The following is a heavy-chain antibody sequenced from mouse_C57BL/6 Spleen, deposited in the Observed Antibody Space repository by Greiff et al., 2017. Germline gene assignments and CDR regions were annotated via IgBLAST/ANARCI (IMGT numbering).Heavy chain of an antibody. V-gene: IGHV1-22*01. Sequence: EVQLQQSGPELVKPGASVKMSCKASGYTFTDYNMHWVKQSHGKSLEWLGYINTNNGGTSYNQKFKGKATLTVNKSSSTAYMELLSLTSEDSAVYYCATYEYFDVWGTGTTVTVSS. J-gene: IGHJ1*03. D-gene: IGHD2-3*01. CDR1: GYTFTDYN. CDR2: INTNNGGT. CDR3: ATYEYFDV.